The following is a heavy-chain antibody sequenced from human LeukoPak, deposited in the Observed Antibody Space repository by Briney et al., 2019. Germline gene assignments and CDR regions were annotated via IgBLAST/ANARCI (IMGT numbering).Heavy chain of an antibody. V-gene: IGHV3-23*01. J-gene: IGHJ4*02. D-gene: IGHD6-13*01. CDR3: AKDHVNAGRLDY. CDR1: GLIFSNFA. Sequence: GGSLRLSCEVSGLIFSNFAMAWARQAPGKGLEWVSLITGTSGRTYYAASVKGRFTISRDNSKNTVYLQMDNLRAEDTALYYCAKDHVNAGRLDYWGQGTPVTVSS. CDR2: ITGTSGRT.